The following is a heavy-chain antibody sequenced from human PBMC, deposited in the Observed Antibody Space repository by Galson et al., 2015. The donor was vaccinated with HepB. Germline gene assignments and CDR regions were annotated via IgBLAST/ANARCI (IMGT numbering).Heavy chain of an antibody. CDR2: ISSSSSYI. CDR3: ARASQPAIAVAVVYFQH. D-gene: IGHD6-19*01. CDR1: GFTFSSYS. J-gene: IGHJ1*01. Sequence: SLRLSCAASGFTFSSYSMNWVRQAPGKGLEWVSSISSSSSYIYYADSVKGRFTISRDNAKNSLYLQMNSLRAEDTAVYYCARASQPAIAVAVVYFQHWGQGTLVTVSS. V-gene: IGHV3-21*01.